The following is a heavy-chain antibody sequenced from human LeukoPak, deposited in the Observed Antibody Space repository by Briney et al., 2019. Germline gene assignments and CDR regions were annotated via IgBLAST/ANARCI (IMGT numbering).Heavy chain of an antibody. CDR2: INPNDGDT. D-gene: IGHD2-2*01. CDR3: ARANFLYCSSSTCLFDY. J-gene: IGHJ4*02. CDR1: GYTFTNYY. Sequence: ASVKVSCKASGYTFTNYYMHWVRQAPGQGFEWMGWINPNDGDTNYAQKFQGRVTMTRDTSISTAHMEVSRLRSDDTAVYYCARANFLYCSSSTCLFDYWGQGTLVTVSS. V-gene: IGHV1-2*02.